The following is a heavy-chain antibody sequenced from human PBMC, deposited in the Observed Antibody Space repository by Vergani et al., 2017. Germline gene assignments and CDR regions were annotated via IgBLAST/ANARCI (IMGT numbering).Heavy chain of an antibody. J-gene: IGHJ4*02. CDR2: IIPIFGTA. CDR1: GGTFSSYA. Sequence: QVQLVQSGAEVKKPGSSVKVSCKASGGTFSSYAISWVRQAPGQGLEWMGGIIPIFGTANYAQKFQGRVTITADESTSTAYMELSSLRSDDTAVYYCASDDKYDYGVQFDYWGQGTLVTVSS. D-gene: IGHD4-17*01. CDR3: ASDDKYDYGVQFDY. V-gene: IGHV1-69*01.